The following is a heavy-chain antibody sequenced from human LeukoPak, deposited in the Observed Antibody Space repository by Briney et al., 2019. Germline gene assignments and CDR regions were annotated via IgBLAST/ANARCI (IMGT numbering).Heavy chain of an antibody. Sequence: SVKVSCKASGGTFSSYAISWVRQAPGEGLEWMGGIIPMFGTANYAQKFQGRVTITADKSTSTAYMELSSLRSEDTAVYYCARASGWLLQDYYYYGMDVWGKGTTVTVSS. CDR1: GGTFSSYA. CDR2: IIPMFGTA. CDR3: ARASGWLLQDYYYYGMDV. D-gene: IGHD3-22*01. V-gene: IGHV1-69*06. J-gene: IGHJ6*04.